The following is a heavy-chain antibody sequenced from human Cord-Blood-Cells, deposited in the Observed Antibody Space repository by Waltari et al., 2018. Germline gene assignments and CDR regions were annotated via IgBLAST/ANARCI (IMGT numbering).Heavy chain of an antibody. Sequence: QVQLVQSGAEVKKPGASVTVSCKASGYTFTGYYLHWVRQAPGQGLEWMGWINPNSGGTNYAQKFQGRVTMTRDTSISTAYMELSRLRSDDTAVYYCARGSIAVAPGDHFDYWGQGTLVTVSS. D-gene: IGHD6-19*01. V-gene: IGHV1-2*02. J-gene: IGHJ4*02. CDR2: INPNSGGT. CDR3: ARGSIAVAPGDHFDY. CDR1: GYTFTGYY.